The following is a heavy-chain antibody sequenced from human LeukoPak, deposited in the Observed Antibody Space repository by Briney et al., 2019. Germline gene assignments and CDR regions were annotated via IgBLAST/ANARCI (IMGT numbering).Heavy chain of an antibody. J-gene: IGHJ6*04. Sequence: ASVKVSCKASGYTFTSYGISWVRQAPGQGLEWMGWISAYNGNTNYAQKLQGRVTMTTDTSTSTAYMELRSLRPDDTAVYYCARECCGGQQWLAPAFDYYYYGMDVWGKGTTVTVSS. CDR1: GYTFTSYG. V-gene: IGHV1-18*04. CDR2: ISAYNGNT. D-gene: IGHD6-19*01. CDR3: ARECCGGQQWLAPAFDYYYYGMDV.